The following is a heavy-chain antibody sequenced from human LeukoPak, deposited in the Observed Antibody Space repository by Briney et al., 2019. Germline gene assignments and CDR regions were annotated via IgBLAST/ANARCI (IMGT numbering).Heavy chain of an antibody. D-gene: IGHD1-14*01. J-gene: IGHJ5*02. Sequence: PGGSLRLSCAASGFTFSSYAMGWVRQAPGKGLEWVSGISGGGGRTYYADSVKGRFTISRDNSKNTLYLQMDSLRAEDTALYYCAKGSGINHYHWIDPWGQGTLVTVSS. CDR3: AKGSGINHYHWIDP. CDR1: GFTFSSYA. CDR2: ISGGGGRT. V-gene: IGHV3-23*01.